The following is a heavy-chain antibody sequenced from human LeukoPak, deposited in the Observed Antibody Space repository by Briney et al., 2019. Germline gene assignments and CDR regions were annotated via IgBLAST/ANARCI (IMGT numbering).Heavy chain of an antibody. D-gene: IGHD3-9*01. CDR2: IYYSGRT. CDR3: ARSRYFDWLLPFDY. J-gene: IGHJ4*02. Sequence: SETLSLTCTVSGASISTSTYYWGWIRQPPGRGLEWIGTIYYSGRTYYSPSLKSRLTMSVDTSKNQFSLKLTSMTAADTAMYYCARSRYFDWLLPFDYWGQGTLVTVSS. V-gene: IGHV4-39*07. CDR1: GASISTSTYY.